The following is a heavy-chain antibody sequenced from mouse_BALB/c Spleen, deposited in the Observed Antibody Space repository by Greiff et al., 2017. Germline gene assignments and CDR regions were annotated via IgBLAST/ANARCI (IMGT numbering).Heavy chain of an antibody. CDR1: GFTFSSYT. J-gene: IGHJ4*01. CDR2: ISNGGGST. Sequence: VHLVESGGGLVQPGGSLKLSCAASGFTFSSYTMSWVRQTPEKRLEWVAYISNGGGSTYYPDTVKGRFTISRDNAKNTLYLQMSSLKSEDTAMYYCARDDYGYNAMDYWGQGTSVTVSS. CDR3: ARDDYGYNAMDY. V-gene: IGHV5-12-2*01. D-gene: IGHD1-2*01.